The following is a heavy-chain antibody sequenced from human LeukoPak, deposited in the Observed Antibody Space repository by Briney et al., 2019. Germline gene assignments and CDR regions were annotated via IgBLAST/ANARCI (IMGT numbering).Heavy chain of an antibody. D-gene: IGHD6-13*01. CDR1: RASFSSGAQY. CDR3: ASDSSSGHYYDGMDV. Sequence: SETLSLTCTVSRASFSSGAQYWNWIRQRPGEGLEWIGSIHPSGALYNNPSLESRVTISVDTSKNQFSLKLSSVTAADTAVYYCASDSSSGHYYDGMDVWGQGTTVTVSS. J-gene: IGHJ6*02. V-gene: IGHV4-39*07. CDR2: IHPSGAL.